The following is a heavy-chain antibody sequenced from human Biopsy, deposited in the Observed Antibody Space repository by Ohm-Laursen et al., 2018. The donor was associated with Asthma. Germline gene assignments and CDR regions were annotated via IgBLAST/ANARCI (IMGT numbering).Heavy chain of an antibody. CDR1: GFTFRNFG. J-gene: IGHJ4*02. CDR2: ISSDVRE. V-gene: IGHV3-30*03. D-gene: IGHD2-21*01. Sequence: SLRLSCTASGFTFRNFGMHWVRQAPGKGLEWVALISSDVREWYADSVKGRFTIFRDNSKNTLDLQMNSLRGDDTAVYYCVRWRSGYPDHYSDFWGLGTLVTVSS. CDR3: VRWRSGYPDHYSDF.